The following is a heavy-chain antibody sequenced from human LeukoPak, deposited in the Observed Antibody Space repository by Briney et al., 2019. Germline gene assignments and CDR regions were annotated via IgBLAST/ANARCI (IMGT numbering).Heavy chain of an antibody. CDR3: AATQKWLAFDY. CDR2: FRYSGNT. J-gene: IGHJ4*02. D-gene: IGHD6-19*01. CDR1: GGSVTPSY. V-gene: IGHV4-59*02. Sequence: PSETLSLTCTLSGGSVTPSYWSWIRQPPGEGLEWIGNFRYSGNTDYNPSLKSRVTISLDTSKNQFSLNLNSVTAADTAVYYCAATQKWLAFDYWGQGILVTVSS.